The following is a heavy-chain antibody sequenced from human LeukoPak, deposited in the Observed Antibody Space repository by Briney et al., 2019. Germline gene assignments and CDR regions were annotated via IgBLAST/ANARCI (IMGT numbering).Heavy chain of an antibody. CDR1: RGSFSAYY. Sequence: SETLSLTCAVYRGSFSAYYWSWIRQSPGKGLEWIAEINHRGDTNYNPSVKSRVSISVDTSRNQFSLKVTSLTAADTAVYYCARGPTISETGYFDYWGQGTLVTVSS. D-gene: IGHD1-1*01. J-gene: IGHJ4*03. CDR3: ARGPTISETGYFDY. CDR2: INHRGDT. V-gene: IGHV4-34*01.